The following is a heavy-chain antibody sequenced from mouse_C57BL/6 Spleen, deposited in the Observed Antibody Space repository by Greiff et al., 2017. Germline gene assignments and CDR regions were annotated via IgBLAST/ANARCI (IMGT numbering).Heavy chain of an antibody. Sequence: QVQLQQSGAELARPGASVKMSCKASGYTFTSYTMHWVKQRPGQGLEWIGYINPSSGYTKYNQKFKDKATLTADKSSSTAYMQLSSLTSEDSAVYYCSRGGIYYGNYVGYFDDWGQGTTLTVSS. CDR1: GYTFTSYT. CDR2: INPSSGYT. D-gene: IGHD2-1*01. J-gene: IGHJ2*01. CDR3: SRGGIYYGNYVGYFDD. V-gene: IGHV1-4*01.